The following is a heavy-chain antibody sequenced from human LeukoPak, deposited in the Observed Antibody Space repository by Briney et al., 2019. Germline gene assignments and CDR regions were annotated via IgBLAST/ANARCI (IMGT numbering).Heavy chain of an antibody. Sequence: GGSLRLSCAASGFTFSSYSMNWVRQAPGKGLEWVPSISSSSSYIYYADSVKGRFTISRDNAKNSLYLQMNSLRAEDTAVYYCATALGYCSGGSCEIDYWGQGTLVTVSS. CDR1: GFTFSSYS. CDR2: ISSSSSYI. CDR3: ATALGYCSGGSCEIDY. D-gene: IGHD2-15*01. V-gene: IGHV3-21*01. J-gene: IGHJ4*02.